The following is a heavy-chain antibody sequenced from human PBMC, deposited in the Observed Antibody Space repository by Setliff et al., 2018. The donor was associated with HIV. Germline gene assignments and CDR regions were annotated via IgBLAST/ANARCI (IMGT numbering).Heavy chain of an antibody. Sequence: GASVKVSCKASGYTFTSYGISWVRQAPGQGLEWMGWISAYNGNTNYAQKFQGRVTMTEDTFTDTANMDLSSLTSDDTAIYYCATGYYDYSGHYYFDYWGQGTPVTVSS. CDR1: GYTFTSYG. V-gene: IGHV1-18*01. J-gene: IGHJ4*02. CDR3: ATGYYDYSGHYYFDY. CDR2: ISAYNGNT. D-gene: IGHD3-16*01.